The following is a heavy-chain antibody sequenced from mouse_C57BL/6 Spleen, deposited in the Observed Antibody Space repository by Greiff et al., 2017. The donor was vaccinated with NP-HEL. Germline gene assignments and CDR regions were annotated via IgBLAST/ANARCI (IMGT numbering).Heavy chain of an antibody. Sequence: QVQLQQSGAELVRPGASVTLSCKASGYTFTDYEMHWVKQTPVHGLEWIGAIDPETGGTAYNQKFKGKAILTADKSSSTAYMELRSLTSEDSAVYYCTRGGYSNFGWFAYWGQGTLVTVSA. V-gene: IGHV1-15*01. D-gene: IGHD2-5*01. CDR2: IDPETGGT. J-gene: IGHJ3*01. CDR3: TRGGYSNFGWFAY. CDR1: GYTFTDYE.